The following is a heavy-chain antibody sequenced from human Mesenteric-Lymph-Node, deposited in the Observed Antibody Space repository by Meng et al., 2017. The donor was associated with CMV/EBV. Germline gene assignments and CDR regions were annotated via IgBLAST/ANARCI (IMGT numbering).Heavy chain of an antibody. D-gene: IGHD3-10*01. CDR3: ARVRGVSWLDP. CDR2: RYYSGST. V-gene: IGHV4-39*07. J-gene: IGHJ5*02. Sequence: TVSGDSIISGSYYWGWIRQPPGKGLEWIGSRYYSGSTYYNPSLKSRVTMSVDTSKNQFSLKLSSVTAADTGIYYCARVRGVSWLDPWGQGTLVTVSS. CDR1: GDSIISGSYY.